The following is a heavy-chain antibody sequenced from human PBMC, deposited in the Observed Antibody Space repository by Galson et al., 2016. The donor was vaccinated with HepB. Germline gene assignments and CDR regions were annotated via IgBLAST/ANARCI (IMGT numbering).Heavy chain of an antibody. CDR1: GFVFSDYT. CDR2: IRGGGSST. D-gene: IGHD5-24*01. J-gene: IGHJ4*02. Sequence: SLRLSCAASGFVFSDYTMNWVRQTPGKGLEWVSAIRGGGSSTYYYSDSVKGRFTISRDDSKNTLYLQMNSLRVEDTAIYYCAKGRREIDQDLDYWGQGTLVTVSS. CDR3: AKGRREIDQDLDY. V-gene: IGHV3-23*01.